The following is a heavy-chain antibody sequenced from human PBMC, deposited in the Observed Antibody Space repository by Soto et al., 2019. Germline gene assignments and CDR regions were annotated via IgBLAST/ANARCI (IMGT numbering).Heavy chain of an antibody. CDR1: GFTFSDYY. Sequence: GGSLRLSCAASGFTFSDYYMSWIRQAPGKGLEWVSYISSSGSTIYYADSVKGRFTISRDNAKNSLYLQMNSLRAEDTAVYYCASNTMVRGFVRYYYYYYMDVWGKGTTVTVFS. D-gene: IGHD3-10*01. V-gene: IGHV3-11*01. CDR3: ASNTMVRGFVRYYYYYYMDV. J-gene: IGHJ6*03. CDR2: ISSSGSTI.